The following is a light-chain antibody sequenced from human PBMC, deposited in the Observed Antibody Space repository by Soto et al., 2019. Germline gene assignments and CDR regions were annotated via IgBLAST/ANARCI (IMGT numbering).Light chain of an antibody. CDR2: DAS. J-gene: IGKJ2*01. V-gene: IGKV3-20*01. CDR1: QSIYTK. CDR3: QQYAGSLYT. Sequence: EIVLTQSPCTLSLSPGEGATLSCRASQSIYTKLAWYQKKSGQAPRLLIYDASTRAYGIPDRFSGSGSGTDFSLTISRLEPEDFAVYYCQQYAGSLYTFDQGTKVDI.